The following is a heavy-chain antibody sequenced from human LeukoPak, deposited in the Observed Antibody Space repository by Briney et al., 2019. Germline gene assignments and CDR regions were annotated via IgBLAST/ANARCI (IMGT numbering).Heavy chain of an antibody. CDR1: GFTFSSYW. CDR2: IKQDGSEK. V-gene: IGHV3-7*01. J-gene: IGHJ4*02. D-gene: IGHD3-10*01. CDR3: ARVVSGLYGSGSYAPKAHFAD. Sequence: GGSLRLSCAASGFTFSSYWMSWVRQAPGKGLEWVANIKQDGSEKYYVDSVKGRFTISRDNAKNSLYLQMNSLRAEDTAVYYCARVVSGLYGSGSYAPKAHFADWGQGTLVTVSS.